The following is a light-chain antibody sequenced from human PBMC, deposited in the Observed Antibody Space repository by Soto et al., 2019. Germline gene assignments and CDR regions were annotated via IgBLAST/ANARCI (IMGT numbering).Light chain of an antibody. J-gene: IGKJ4*01. CDR3: QQRSNWPLT. Sequence: EIVLTQSPATLSLSPGERATLSCRASQTVSSYLAWYQQKPGQAPRLLIYDASNRATGITATFTGSGSGTDFTLTISCLEPEDFAVYYCQQRSNWPLTFGGGTKVEIK. CDR1: QTVSSY. V-gene: IGKV3-11*01. CDR2: DAS.